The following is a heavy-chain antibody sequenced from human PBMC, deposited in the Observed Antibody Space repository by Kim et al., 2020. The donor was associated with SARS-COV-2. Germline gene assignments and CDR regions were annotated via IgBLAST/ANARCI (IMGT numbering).Heavy chain of an antibody. CDR2: IWYDGSNK. D-gene: IGHD3-22*01. Sequence: GGSLRLSCAASGFTFSSYGMHWVRQAPGKGLEWVAVIWYDGSNKYYADSVKGRFTISRDNSKNTLYLQMNSLRAEDTAVYYCARERYYYDSSGYTPWAFDIWGQGTMVTVSS. J-gene: IGHJ3*02. V-gene: IGHV3-33*01. CDR3: ARERYYYDSSGYTPWAFDI. CDR1: GFTFSSYG.